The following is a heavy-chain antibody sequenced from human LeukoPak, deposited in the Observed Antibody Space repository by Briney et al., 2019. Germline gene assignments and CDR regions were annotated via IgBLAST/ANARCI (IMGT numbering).Heavy chain of an antibody. J-gene: IGHJ5*02. D-gene: IGHD3-10*01. CDR3: ARDFDYYGSGSYYQFDP. CDR1: GFTFSSYS. CDR2: ISRSSSYI. V-gene: IGHV3-21*01. Sequence: PGGSLRLSCAASGFTFSSYSMNWVRQAPGKGLEWVSSISRSSSYIYYADSVKGRFTISRDNAKNSLYLQMNSLRAEDTAVYYCARDFDYYGSGSYYQFDPWGQGTLVTVSS.